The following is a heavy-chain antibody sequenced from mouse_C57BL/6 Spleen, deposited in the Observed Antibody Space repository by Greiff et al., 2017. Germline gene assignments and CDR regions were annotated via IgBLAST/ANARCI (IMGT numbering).Heavy chain of an antibody. J-gene: IGHJ3*01. D-gene: IGHD1-1*01. Sequence: VKLQQSGAELVKPGASVKISCKASGYAFSSYWMNWVKQRPGKGLEWIGQIYPGDGDTNYNGKFKGKATLTADKSSSTAYMQLSSLTSEDSAVYFCARPYGSSPAWFAYWGQGTLVTVSA. CDR1: GYAFSSYW. CDR3: ARPYGSSPAWFAY. V-gene: IGHV1-80*01. CDR2: IYPGDGDT.